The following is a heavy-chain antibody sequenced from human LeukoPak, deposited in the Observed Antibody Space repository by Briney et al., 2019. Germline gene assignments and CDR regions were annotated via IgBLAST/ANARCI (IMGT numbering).Heavy chain of an antibody. D-gene: IGHD3-3*01. V-gene: IGHV3-9*01. J-gene: IGHJ3*02. CDR2: ISWNSGSI. Sequence: GGSLRLSCAASGFTFDDYGMHWVRQAPGKGLERVSGISWNSGSIGYADSVKGRFTISRDNGKNSLYLQMNSLRAEDTAVYYCARPYDFWSGYSYSGAFDIWGQGTMVTVSS. CDR3: ARPYDFWSGYSYSGAFDI. CDR1: GFTFDDYG.